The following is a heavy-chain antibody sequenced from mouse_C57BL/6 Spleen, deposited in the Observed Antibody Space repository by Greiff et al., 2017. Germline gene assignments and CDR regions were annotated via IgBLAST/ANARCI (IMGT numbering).Heavy chain of an antibody. CDR3: ARPKNYCGSSLDY. D-gene: IGHD1-1*01. V-gene: IGHV5-17*01. CDR2: ISSGSSTI. J-gene: IGHJ2*01. CDR1: GFTFSDYG. Sequence: EVKLVESGGGLVKPGGSLKLSCAASGFTFSDYGMHLVRQAPETGLEWVSYISSGSSTIYYADTVKGRFTISRDNAKNTLFLQMTSLRSEDTAMYYCARPKNYCGSSLDYWGQGTTLTVSS.